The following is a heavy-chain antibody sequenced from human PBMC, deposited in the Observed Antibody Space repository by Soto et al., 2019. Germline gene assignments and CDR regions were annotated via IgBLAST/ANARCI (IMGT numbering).Heavy chain of an antibody. D-gene: IGHD3-10*01. V-gene: IGHV1-69*02. Sequence: QVQLVQSGAEVTKPGASVTVSCTASGDTFSRFTLSWVRQAPGQGLEWMGRIIPMLGMSNSALKFQGRVTMTADKSTNKVYMHLNSLRSDDTAVYYCATSYGSGSSHLDSWGQGPLGTVSS. J-gene: IGHJ4*02. CDR1: GDTFSRFT. CDR2: IIPMLGMS. CDR3: ATSYGSGSSHLDS.